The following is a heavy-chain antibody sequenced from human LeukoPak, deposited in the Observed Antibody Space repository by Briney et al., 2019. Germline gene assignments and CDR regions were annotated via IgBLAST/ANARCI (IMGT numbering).Heavy chain of an antibody. Sequence: ASVTVSCKASGYTFTSYSMNWVRQAPGQGLEWMGWISTYNGNTNYAQKLQGRVTMTTDTSTSTAYMELRSLRSDDTAVYYCARWELPVDYWGQGTLVTVSS. CDR1: GYTFTSYS. D-gene: IGHD1-26*01. J-gene: IGHJ4*02. CDR3: ARWELPVDY. CDR2: ISTYNGNT. V-gene: IGHV1-18*01.